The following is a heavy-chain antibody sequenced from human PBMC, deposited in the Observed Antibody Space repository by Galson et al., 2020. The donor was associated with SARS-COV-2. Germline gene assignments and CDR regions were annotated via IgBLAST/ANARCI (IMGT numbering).Heavy chain of an antibody. D-gene: IGHD6-13*01. Sequence: SGPTLVKPTQTLTLTCTFSGFSLSTRGEGVGWIRQPPGKALDWPALIYWDDDRRYNASLKSRLTITKDSSTNQVVLTMTSMDPVDTATYYCAHQRPGVAGDGTPILYYYDYWGQGTLVTVSS. CDR1: GFSLSTRGEG. J-gene: IGHJ4*02. V-gene: IGHV2-5*02. CDR2: IYWDDDR. CDR3: AHQRPGVAGDGTPILYYYDY.